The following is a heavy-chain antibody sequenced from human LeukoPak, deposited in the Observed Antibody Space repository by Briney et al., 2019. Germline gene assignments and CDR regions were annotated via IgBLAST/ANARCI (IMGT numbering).Heavy chain of an antibody. CDR1: GFTFSSYA. D-gene: IGHD1-1*01. CDR3: AKPVDAGNDSL. V-gene: IGHV3-23*01. J-gene: IGHJ4*02. CDR2: ISGSGGRT. Sequence: GGSLRLSCAASGFTFSSYAMSWVRQAPGKGLEWVSSISGSGGRTYNADSVKGRFTISRDNSKNTLYLQMSSLRAEDTAVYYCAKPVDAGNDSLWGQGTLVTVSS.